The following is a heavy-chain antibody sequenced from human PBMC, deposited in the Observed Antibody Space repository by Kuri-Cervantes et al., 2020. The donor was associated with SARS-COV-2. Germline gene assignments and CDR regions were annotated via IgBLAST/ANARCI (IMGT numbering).Heavy chain of an antibody. CDR3: ARHVFTPNLVWGDAFDI. J-gene: IGHJ3*02. V-gene: IGHV3-48*01. CDR1: GFTFSSYS. Sequence: GESLKISCAASGFTFSSYSMNWVRQAPGKGLEWVSYISGSSSTIYYADSVKGRFTISRDNAKNSLYLQMNSLRAEDTAVYYCARHVFTPNLVWGDAFDIWGQGTMVTVSS. D-gene: IGHD3-16*01. CDR2: ISGSSSTI.